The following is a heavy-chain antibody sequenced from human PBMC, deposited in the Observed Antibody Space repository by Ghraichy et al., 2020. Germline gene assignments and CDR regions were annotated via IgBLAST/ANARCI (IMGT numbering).Heavy chain of an antibody. J-gene: IGHJ4*02. CDR2: IYYSGST. Sequence: SETLSLTCTVSGGSISSSSYYWGWIRQPPGKGLEWIGSIYYSGSTYYNPSLKSRVTISVDTSKNQFSLKLSSVTAADTAVYYCARRYTTVVTPIDDYFDYWGQGTLVTVSS. CDR1: GGSISSSSYY. V-gene: IGHV4-39*01. CDR3: ARRYTTVVTPIDDYFDY. D-gene: IGHD4-23*01.